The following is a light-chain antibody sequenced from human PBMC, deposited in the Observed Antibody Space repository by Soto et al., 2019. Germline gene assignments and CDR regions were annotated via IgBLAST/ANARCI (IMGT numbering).Light chain of an antibody. CDR1: SSNIGAGYE. Sequence: QSALTQPPSVSGAPGQRVTISCTGSSSNIGAGYEVHWYQHLPGKAPKLLIYGNTNRPSGVPDRFSGSKSGTSASLAITGLQAEDEADYYCQSYDTSLSASYVFGGGTKATVL. CDR2: GNT. CDR3: QSYDTSLSASYV. V-gene: IGLV1-40*01. J-gene: IGLJ1*01.